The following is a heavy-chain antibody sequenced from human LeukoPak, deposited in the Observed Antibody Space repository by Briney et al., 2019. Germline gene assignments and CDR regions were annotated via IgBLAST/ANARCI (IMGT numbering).Heavy chain of an antibody. CDR3: AKDMRDYYDSSGPFDY. Sequence: GGSLRLSCAASGFTFDDYAMHWVRQAPGKGLEWVSGISWNGGSIGYADSVKGRFTISRDNAKNSLYLQMNSLRAEDTALYYCAKDMRDYYDSSGPFDYWGQGTLVTVSS. V-gene: IGHV3-9*01. CDR1: GFTFDDYA. D-gene: IGHD3-22*01. CDR2: ISWNGGSI. J-gene: IGHJ4*02.